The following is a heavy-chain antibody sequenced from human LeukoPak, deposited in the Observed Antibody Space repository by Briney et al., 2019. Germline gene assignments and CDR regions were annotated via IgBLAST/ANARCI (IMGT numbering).Heavy chain of an antibody. V-gene: IGHV1-18*01. D-gene: IGHD3-3*01. Sequence: ASVKVSCKASGYTFTSYGISWVRQAPGQGLEWMGWSSAYNGNTNYAQKLQGRVTMTTDTSTSTAYMELRSLRSDDTAVYYCARVYYDFWSGYSSYGMDVWGQGTTVTVSS. CDR2: SSAYNGNT. J-gene: IGHJ6*02. CDR1: GYTFTSYG. CDR3: ARVYYDFWSGYSSYGMDV.